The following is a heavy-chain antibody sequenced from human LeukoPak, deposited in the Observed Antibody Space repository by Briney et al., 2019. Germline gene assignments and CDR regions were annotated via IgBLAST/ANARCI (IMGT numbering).Heavy chain of an antibody. CDR3: ARYYYGSGSYFDY. Sequence: SETLSLTCTVSGGSISSGGYYWSWIRQHPGKGLEWIGYIYYSGSTYYNPSLKSRITISVDTSKNQFSLKLSSVTAADTAVYYCARYYYGSGSYFDYWGQGTLVTVSS. J-gene: IGHJ4*02. CDR1: GGSISSGGYY. D-gene: IGHD3-10*01. CDR2: IYYSGST. V-gene: IGHV4-31*03.